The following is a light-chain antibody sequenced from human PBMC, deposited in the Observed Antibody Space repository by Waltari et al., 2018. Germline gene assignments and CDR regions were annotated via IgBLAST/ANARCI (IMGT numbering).Light chain of an antibody. CDR2: GAS. Sequence: ETVLEQSPGTLSLSPGDRAPLSCRASRSVSSRYLAWYQQKPGRAPRLLIYGASSRATGIPDRFSGSGSGTDFILTISRLEPEDFAVYFCHQYGGAPGSFGQGTKLEIK. CDR3: HQYGGAPGS. CDR1: RSVSSRY. J-gene: IGKJ2*03. V-gene: IGKV3-20*01.